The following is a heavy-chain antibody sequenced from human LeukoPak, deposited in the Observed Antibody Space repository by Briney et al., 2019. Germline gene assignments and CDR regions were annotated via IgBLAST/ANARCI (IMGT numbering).Heavy chain of an antibody. CDR3: ARGPHTMVDIDY. D-gene: IGHD3-10*01. CDR1: GGSISGGSYC. J-gene: IGHJ4*02. CDR2: IYTSGST. Sequence: SETLSLTCTVSGGSISGGSYCWSWIRQPAGKGLEWLGRIYTSGSTNYNPSLKSRVPISVDTSKIQFSLKLSSVTAADTAVYYCARGPHTMVDIDYWGKGTLVTVAS. V-gene: IGHV4-61*02.